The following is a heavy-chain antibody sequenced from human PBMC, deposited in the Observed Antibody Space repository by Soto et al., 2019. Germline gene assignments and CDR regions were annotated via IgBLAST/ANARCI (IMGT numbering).Heavy chain of an antibody. CDR2: MRTKANNYAT. CDR1: GFNFSGSV. D-gene: IGHD5-12*01. J-gene: IGHJ5*01. CDR3: ARGNTGYGNFDS. V-gene: IGHV3-73*01. Sequence: PGGSLRLSCAASGFNFSGSVIHWVRQASGKGLGWVGRMRTKANNYATGYAASVKGRFTISRDDSKNTAYLQMNSLKSEDTAVYYCARGNTGYGNFDSWGQGTLVTVSS.